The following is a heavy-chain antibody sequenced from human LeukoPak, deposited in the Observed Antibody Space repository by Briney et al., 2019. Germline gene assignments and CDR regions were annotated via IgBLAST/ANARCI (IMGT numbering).Heavy chain of an antibody. Sequence: GGSLRLSCAASGFTFSSYSMNWVRQAPGKGLEWASSISSSSSYIYYADSVKGRFTISRDNAKNSLYLQMNSLRAEDTAVYYCARDYYDILTGYEGAFGIWGQGTMVTVSS. CDR2: ISSSSSYI. V-gene: IGHV3-21*01. CDR3: ARDYYDILTGYEGAFGI. D-gene: IGHD3-9*01. J-gene: IGHJ3*02. CDR1: GFTFSSYS.